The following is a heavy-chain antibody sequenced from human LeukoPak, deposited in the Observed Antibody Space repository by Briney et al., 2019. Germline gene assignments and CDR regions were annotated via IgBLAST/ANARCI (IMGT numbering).Heavy chain of an antibody. CDR3: ARSGPGDY. J-gene: IGHJ4*02. D-gene: IGHD7-27*01. V-gene: IGHV4-34*01. Sequence: SETLSLTCAVYGGSFSGYYWSWIRQPPGKGLEWIGEINHSGSTNYNPSLKSRVTISVDTSKNQFSLKLSSVTAADTAVYYCARSGPGDYWGQGTLVTVSS. CDR1: GGSFSGYY. CDR2: INHSGST.